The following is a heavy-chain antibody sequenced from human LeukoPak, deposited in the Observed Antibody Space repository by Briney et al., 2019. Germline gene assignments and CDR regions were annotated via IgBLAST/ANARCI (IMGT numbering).Heavy chain of an antibody. Sequence: ASVKVSCKASGYTFTGYYMHWVRQAPGQGLEWMGWINPNSGGTNYAQKFQGRVTMTRDTSISTAYMELSRLRSDDTAVYYCARDKTRIVPAAIGDYYYYMDVWGKGTTVTVSS. D-gene: IGHD2-2*02. CDR2: INPNSGGT. V-gene: IGHV1-2*02. J-gene: IGHJ6*03. CDR3: ARDKTRIVPAAIGDYYYYMDV. CDR1: GYTFTGYY.